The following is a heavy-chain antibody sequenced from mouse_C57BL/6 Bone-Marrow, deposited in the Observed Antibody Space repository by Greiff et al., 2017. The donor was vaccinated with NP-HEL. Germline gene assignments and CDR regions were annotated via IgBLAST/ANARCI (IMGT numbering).Heavy chain of an antibody. Sequence: DVQLVESGGGLVKPGGSLKLSCAASGFTFSDYGMHWVRQAPEKGLEWVAYISSGSSTIYYADTVKGRFTISRDNAKNTLFLQMTRLRSEDTAMYYCARRYRGLYYYAMDYWGQGTSVTVSS. J-gene: IGHJ4*01. D-gene: IGHD2-12*01. CDR1: GFTFSDYG. CDR2: ISSGSSTI. V-gene: IGHV5-17*01. CDR3: ARRYRGLYYYAMDY.